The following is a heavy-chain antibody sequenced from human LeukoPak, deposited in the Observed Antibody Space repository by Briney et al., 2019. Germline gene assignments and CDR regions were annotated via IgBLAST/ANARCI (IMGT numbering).Heavy chain of an antibody. CDR1: HDSFISYY. CDR3: AGGDSRDGFDI. CDR2: IYSGGVT. V-gene: IGHV3-53*01. D-gene: IGHD6-13*01. J-gene: IGHJ3*02. Sequence: PSETLSLTCTVSHDSFISYYWNWIRQPPGKGLEWVLVIYSGGVTYYADSVKGRFTISRDNSKNTLYLQMNRLRAEDTAVYYCAGGDSRDGFDIWGQGTMVTVSS.